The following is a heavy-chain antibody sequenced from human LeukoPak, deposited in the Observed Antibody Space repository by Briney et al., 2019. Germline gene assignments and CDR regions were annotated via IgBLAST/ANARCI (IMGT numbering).Heavy chain of an antibody. V-gene: IGHV3-53*01. CDR2: IYSDGSA. CDR3: AKSTNITMIVVVITTKNYFDY. J-gene: IGHJ4*02. CDR1: AFTVSSNC. D-gene: IGHD3-22*01. Sequence: PGGSLRLSCAASAFTVSSNCMSWVRQAPGRGLEWVSVIYSDGSAYYADSVKGRFTISRDNSKNTLYLQMNSLRAEDTAVYYCAKSTNITMIVVVITTKNYFDYWGQGTLVTVSS.